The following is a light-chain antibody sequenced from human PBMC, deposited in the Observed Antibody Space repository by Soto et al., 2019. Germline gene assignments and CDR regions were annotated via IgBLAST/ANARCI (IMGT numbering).Light chain of an antibody. V-gene: IGKV1-5*03. J-gene: IGKJ1*01. CDR2: KAS. CDR3: QQYNNYWT. Sequence: DIQMTQSPSTLSASVGDRVTITCWASQSISYWLAWYQQKPGKAPNLLIYKASSLESGVPSRFSGSGSGTEFTLTISSLQPDDFATYYCQQYNNYWTFGQGTKVEIK. CDR1: QSISYW.